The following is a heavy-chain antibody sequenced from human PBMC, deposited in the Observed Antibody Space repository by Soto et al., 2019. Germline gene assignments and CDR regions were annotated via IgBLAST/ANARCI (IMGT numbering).Heavy chain of an antibody. D-gene: IGHD6-13*01. CDR3: AKDIRLMGSSPTFDI. CDR1: GFTFDDYA. J-gene: IGHJ3*02. Sequence: EVQLVESGGGLVQHGRSLRLSCAASGFTFDDYAMHWVRQAPGKGLEWVSGISWNSGSIGYADSVKGRFTISRDNAKNSLYLQMNSLRAEDTALYYCAKDIRLMGSSPTFDIWGQGTMVTVSS. CDR2: ISWNSGSI. V-gene: IGHV3-9*01.